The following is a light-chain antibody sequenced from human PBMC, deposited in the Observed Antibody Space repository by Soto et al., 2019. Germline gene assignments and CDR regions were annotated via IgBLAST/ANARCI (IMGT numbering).Light chain of an antibody. J-gene: IGKJ3*01. CDR2: GAS. CDR1: QSVSSNY. Sequence: IVMTQNPGTLSLSPGETATLSCRASQSVSSNYVAWFHQKPGQAPRLLIYGASSRATGVPDRFSASGSGTDFTLTISRLEPEDFAVYYCQQYGRSPFTFGPRTKVDI. V-gene: IGKV3-20*01. CDR3: QQYGRSPFT.